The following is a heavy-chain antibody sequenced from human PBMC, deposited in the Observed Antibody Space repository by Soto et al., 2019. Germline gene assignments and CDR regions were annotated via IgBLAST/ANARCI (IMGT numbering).Heavy chain of an antibody. CDR3: TRARYCSGGSCLDDAFDI. CDR2: IKSKTDGGTT. D-gene: IGHD2-15*01. CDR1: GFTFSNAC. Sequence: PGGSLRLSCAASGFTFSNACMSWVRQAPGKGLEWVGRIKSKTDGGTTDYAAPVKGRFTISRDDSKNTLYLQMNSLKTEVTAVYYCTRARYCSGGSCLDDAFDIWGQGTMVTVSS. J-gene: IGHJ3*02. V-gene: IGHV3-15*01.